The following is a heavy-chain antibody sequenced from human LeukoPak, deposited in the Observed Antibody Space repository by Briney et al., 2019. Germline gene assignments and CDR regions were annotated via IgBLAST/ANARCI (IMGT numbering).Heavy chain of an antibody. V-gene: IGHV3-23*01. D-gene: IGHD2-21*02. J-gene: IGHJ4*02. Sequence: GGTLRLSCAASGFTFSSYGMSWVRQAPGKGLEWVSAISGSGGSTYYADSVKGRFTISRDNSKNTLYLQMNSLRAEDTAVYYCAVILAYCGGDCLPDYWGQGTLVTVSS. CDR1: GFTFSSYG. CDR3: AVILAYCGGDCLPDY. CDR2: ISGSGGST.